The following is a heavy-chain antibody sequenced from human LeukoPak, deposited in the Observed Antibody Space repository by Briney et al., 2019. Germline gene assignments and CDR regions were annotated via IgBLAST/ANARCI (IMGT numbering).Heavy chain of an antibody. CDR3: ARVGYYDYVWGSYRPKRGAFDI. D-gene: IGHD3-16*02. CDR2: INHSGST. Sequence: SETLSLTCAVYGGSFSGYYWSWIRQPPGKGLEWIGEINHSGSTNYNPSLKSRVTISVDTSKNQLSLKLSSVTAADTAVYYCARVGYYDYVWGSYRPKRGAFDIWGQGTMVTVSS. J-gene: IGHJ3*02. V-gene: IGHV4-34*01. CDR1: GGSFSGYY.